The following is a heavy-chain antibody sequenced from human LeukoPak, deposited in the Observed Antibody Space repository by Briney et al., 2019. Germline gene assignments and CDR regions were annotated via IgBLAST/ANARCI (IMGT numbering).Heavy chain of an antibody. CDR3: ASSRYSSSSGDY. Sequence: GGSLRLSCAASGFTFSSYSMNWVRQAPGKGLEWVSSISSSSSYIYYADSVKGRFTISRDNAKNSLYLQMNSLRAEDTAVYYCASSRYSSSSGDYWGQGTLVTVPS. CDR2: ISSSSSYI. D-gene: IGHD6-6*01. J-gene: IGHJ4*02. V-gene: IGHV3-21*01. CDR1: GFTFSSYS.